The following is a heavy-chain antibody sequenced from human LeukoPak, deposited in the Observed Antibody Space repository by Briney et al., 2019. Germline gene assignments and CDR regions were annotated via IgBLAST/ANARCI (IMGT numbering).Heavy chain of an antibody. CDR3: ARDYGNVDTAMEAFDI. Sequence: PGGSLSLSCAASGFRFYDHYMYWVRQAPGKGLEWVAVISYDGSNKYYADSVKGRFTISRDNSKNTLYLQMNSLRAEDTAVYYCARDYGNVDTAMEAFDIWGQGTMVTVSS. CDR2: ISYDGSNK. CDR1: GFRFYDHY. V-gene: IGHV3-30-3*01. J-gene: IGHJ3*02. D-gene: IGHD5-18*01.